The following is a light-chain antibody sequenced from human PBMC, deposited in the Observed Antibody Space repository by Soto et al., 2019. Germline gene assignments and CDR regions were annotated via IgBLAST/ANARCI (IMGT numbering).Light chain of an antibody. CDR1: SSNIGSNT. J-gene: IGLJ1*01. Sequence: QSVLTQPPSASGALGQRVTISCSGGSSNIGSNTVNWYQQPPGTAPKLLIRSTDQRPSGVPDRFSGSKSGTSASLAISGLQSEDEADYYCATWDGSLTGDVFGTGTKLTVL. CDR2: STD. CDR3: ATWDGSLTGDV. V-gene: IGLV1-44*01.